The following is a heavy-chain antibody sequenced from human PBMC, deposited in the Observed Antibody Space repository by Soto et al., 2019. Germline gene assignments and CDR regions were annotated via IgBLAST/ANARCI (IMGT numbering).Heavy chain of an antibody. J-gene: IGHJ4*02. D-gene: IGHD5-12*01. CDR1: GGTFSSYA. V-gene: IGHV1-69*01. CDR2: IIPIFGTA. Sequence: QVQLVQSGAEVKKPGSSVKVSCKASGGTFSSYAISWVRQDPGQGLEWMGGIIPIFGTANYAQKFQGRVTISADESTSTAYMQLSSLRSEDTAVYYCASVEMATHLTPFDYWGQGTLVTVSS. CDR3: ASVEMATHLTPFDY.